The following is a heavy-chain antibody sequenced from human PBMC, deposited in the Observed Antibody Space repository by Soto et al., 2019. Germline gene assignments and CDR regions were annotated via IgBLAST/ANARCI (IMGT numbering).Heavy chain of an antibody. Sequence: QVPLVQSGGEVKKPGASVKVSCQASGYTFSDYAISWVRQAPGQGLEWMGWISASTRNTDQAQNFKGRVIMTLDTSTNTAYMELRSLRSDDTAVYYCVRCYCSVGSCYACWHFDLWGRGTLVTVSS. D-gene: IGHD2-15*01. CDR2: ISASTRNT. V-gene: IGHV1-18*01. CDR3: VRCYCSVGSCYACWHFDL. CDR1: GYTFSDYA. J-gene: IGHJ2*01.